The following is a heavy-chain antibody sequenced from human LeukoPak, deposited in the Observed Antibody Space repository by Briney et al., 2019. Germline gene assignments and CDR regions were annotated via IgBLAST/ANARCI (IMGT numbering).Heavy chain of an antibody. CDR2: ISAYNGNT. CDR3: ARDDYPKGGYYYYGMDV. J-gene: IGHJ6*02. CDR1: GYTFTSYG. Sequence: GASVKVSCKASGYTFTSYGISWVRQAPGQGLEWMGWISAYNGNTNYAQKLQGRVTMTTDTSTSTAYMELSRLRSDDTAVYYCARDDYPKGGYYYYGMDVWGQGTTVTVSS. D-gene: IGHD4-11*01. V-gene: IGHV1-18*01.